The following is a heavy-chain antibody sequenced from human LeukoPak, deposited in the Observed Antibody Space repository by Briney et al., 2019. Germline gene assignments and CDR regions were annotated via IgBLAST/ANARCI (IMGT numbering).Heavy chain of an antibody. CDR2: MNPNSGNT. Sequence: ASVKVSCKASGYTFNSYDINWVRQATGQGLEWMGWMNPNSGNTGYAQKFQGRVTITRNTSISTAYMELSSLRSEDTAVYYCARGLSSSGRYGDYWGQGTLVTVSS. D-gene: IGHD6-19*01. J-gene: IGHJ4*02. V-gene: IGHV1-8*03. CDR1: GYTFNSYD. CDR3: ARGLSSSGRYGDY.